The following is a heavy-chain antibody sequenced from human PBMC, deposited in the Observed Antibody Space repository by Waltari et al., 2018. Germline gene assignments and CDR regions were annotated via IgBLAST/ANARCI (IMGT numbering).Heavy chain of an antibody. CDR3: ARGSPRVVVSGAFPFDH. Sequence: QVQLVESGGAMVQPGRSVRLSCAASGFTFSTYVMNWVRQAPGKGVEWVAVISYDGKTKYYADSVKGRFTISRDNSKNTLYLQMNILRPEDTAVYYCARGSPRVVVSGAFPFDHWGQGTLVPVSS. CDR2: ISYDGKTK. J-gene: IGHJ4*02. CDR1: GFTFSTYV. V-gene: IGHV3-30*01. D-gene: IGHD2-2*01.